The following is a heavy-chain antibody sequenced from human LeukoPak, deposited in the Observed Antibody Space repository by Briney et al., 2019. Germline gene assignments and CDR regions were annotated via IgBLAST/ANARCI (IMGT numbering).Heavy chain of an antibody. CDR1: GGFLSTYH. D-gene: IGHD4-17*01. V-gene: IGHV4-34*01. J-gene: IGHJ4*02. CDR2: INHSGST. Sequence: SETLSLTCTVRGGFLSTYHWSWIRQPPGKGLEWLGEINHSGSTNYNSSLKSRVSISADTSKNQFSQKLSSVTAADTAVYYCAADYGDLDTFDYWGQGTLVIVSS. CDR3: AADYGDLDTFDY.